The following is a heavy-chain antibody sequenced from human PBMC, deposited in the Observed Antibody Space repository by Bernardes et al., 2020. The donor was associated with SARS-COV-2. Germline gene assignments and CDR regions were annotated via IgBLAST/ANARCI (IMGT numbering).Heavy chain of an antibody. Sequence: GGSLRLSCAASGFTFSSYGMHWVRQAPGKGLEWVAVISYDGSNKYYADSVKGRFTISRDNSKNTLYLQMNSLRAEDTAVYYCAKGGPTYYNWFDPWGQGTLVTVSS. CDR1: GFTFSSYG. V-gene: IGHV3-30*18. CDR3: AKGGPTYYNWFDP. D-gene: IGHD3-16*01. J-gene: IGHJ5*02. CDR2: ISYDGSNK.